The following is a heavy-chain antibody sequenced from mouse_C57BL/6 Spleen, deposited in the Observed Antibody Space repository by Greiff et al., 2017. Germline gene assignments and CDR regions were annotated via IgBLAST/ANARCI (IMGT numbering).Heavy chain of an antibody. Sequence: VMLVESGPGLVAPSQSLSITCTVSGFSLTSYAISWVRQPPGKGLEWLGVIWTGGGTNYNSALKSRLSISKDNSKSQVFLKMNSLQTDDTARYYCARNYHYYGSSFLFVYWGQGTTLTVSS. V-gene: IGHV2-9-1*01. CDR2: IWTGGGT. CDR1: GFSLTSYA. J-gene: IGHJ2*01. D-gene: IGHD1-1*01. CDR3: ARNYHYYGSSFLFVY.